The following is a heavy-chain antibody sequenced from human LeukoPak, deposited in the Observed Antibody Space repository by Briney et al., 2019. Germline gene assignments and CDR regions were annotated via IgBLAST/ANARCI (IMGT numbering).Heavy chain of an antibody. CDR1: GFTFSNYA. CDR3: AKGLYYYAMDV. Sequence: AGGSLRLSCAASGFTFSNYAMTWVRQAPGKGLDWISAIGDSGGGTYYADSVKGRFTISRDNSQNTLYLQMSSLRAEDTAVYYCAKGLYYYAMDVWGQGTAVTVSS. J-gene: IGHJ6*02. CDR2: IGDSGGGT. V-gene: IGHV3-23*01.